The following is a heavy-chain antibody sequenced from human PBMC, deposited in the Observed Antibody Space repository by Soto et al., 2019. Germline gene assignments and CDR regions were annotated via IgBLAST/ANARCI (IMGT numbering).Heavy chain of an antibody. Sequence: PSETLCLTCTVAGGSIISSSYYRGWIRQPPGKGLEWIGNIYYSWSTYYNPSLKSRVTISVDTSKNQFSLKLSSVTAADTAVYYCARHSTVIGTYWGQGTLVTVSS. V-gene: IGHV4-39*01. CDR1: GGSIISSSYY. J-gene: IGHJ4*02. CDR3: ARHSTVIGTY. D-gene: IGHD3-22*01. CDR2: IYYSWST.